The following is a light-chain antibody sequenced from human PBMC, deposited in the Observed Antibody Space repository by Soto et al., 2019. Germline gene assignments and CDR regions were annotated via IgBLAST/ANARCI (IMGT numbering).Light chain of an antibody. CDR1: QGIAPY. CDR3: QKYNSAPLT. Sequence: DVQMTQSPSSLSAFVGDRVTLTCRASQGIAPYLAWFQQKPGKVPKLLIYATSTWQAGVPSRFSGSGSGTDFTLTINSLQPEDVGAYYCQKYNSAPLTFGGGTKVEIK. J-gene: IGKJ4*01. CDR2: ATS. V-gene: IGKV1-27*01.